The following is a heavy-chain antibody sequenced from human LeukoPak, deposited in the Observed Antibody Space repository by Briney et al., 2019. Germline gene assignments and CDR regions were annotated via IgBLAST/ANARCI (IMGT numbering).Heavy chain of an antibody. CDR3: ARDCSSTSCYTLTFDY. D-gene: IGHD2-2*02. V-gene: IGHV1-18*01. J-gene: IGHJ4*02. CDR2: ISAYNGNT. CDR1: GYTFTSYG. Sequence: GASVKVSCKASGYTFTSYGISWVRQAPGQGLEWMGWISAYNGNTNYAQKLQGRVTMTTDTSTSTAYMELRSLRSDDTAVYYCARDCSSTSCYTLTFDYWGRGTLVTVSS.